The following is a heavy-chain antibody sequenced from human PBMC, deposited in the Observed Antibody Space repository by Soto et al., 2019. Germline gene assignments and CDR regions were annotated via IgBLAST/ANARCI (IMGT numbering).Heavy chain of an antibody. CDR2: ISHSGGS. V-gene: IGHV4-34*01. Sequence: SETLSLTCAVYGGSFSGYYWSWIRQPPGKGLEWIGDISHSGGSNQNPSLKSRVTISVDTSKNQFSLKLKSLTAADAAVYYCARGIATTPAAQGDAPDNCYFDSWGLGTRVTVSS. CDR1: GGSFSGYY. J-gene: IGHJ4*02. CDR3: ARGIATTPAAQGDAPDNCYFDS. D-gene: IGHD1-1*01.